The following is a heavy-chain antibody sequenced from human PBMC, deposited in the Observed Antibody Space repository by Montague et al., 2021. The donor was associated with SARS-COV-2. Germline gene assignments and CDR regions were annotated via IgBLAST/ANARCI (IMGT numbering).Heavy chain of an antibody. CDR2: IWYDGSNK. CDR1: GFTFSSYG. V-gene: IGHV3-33*01. J-gene: IGHJ6*02. D-gene: IGHD3-10*01. Sequence: SLRLSCAASGFTFSSYGMHWVRQAPGKGLEWVAVIWYDGSNKYYADSVKGRFTISRDNSKNTLYLQMNSLRAEDTAVYYCARLYYYGSGGRMGYYYYGMDVWGQGTTVTVSS. CDR3: ARLYYYGSGGRMGYYYYGMDV.